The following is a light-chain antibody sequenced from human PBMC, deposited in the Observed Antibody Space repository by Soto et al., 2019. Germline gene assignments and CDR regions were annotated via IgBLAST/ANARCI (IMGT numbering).Light chain of an antibody. CDR1: RSDIGGYNS. J-gene: IGLJ1*01. CDR3: TSYTPIVTLGSV. CDR2: EVT. Sequence: QSVLTQPASVSRSPGQSITISCTGTRSDIGGYNSVSWYQQHPGRAPRLIIYEVTNRPSGVSNRFSASKSGNTASLTISGLQAEDEADYYCTSYTPIVTLGSVFGTG. V-gene: IGLV2-14*01.